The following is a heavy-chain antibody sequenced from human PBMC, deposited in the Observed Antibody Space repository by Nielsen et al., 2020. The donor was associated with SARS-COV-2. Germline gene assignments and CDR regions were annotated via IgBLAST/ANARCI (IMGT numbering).Heavy chain of an antibody. CDR2: INPNSGGT. V-gene: IGHV1-2*06. CDR3: ARGGRVSRGYYFDY. D-gene: IGHD5/OR15-5a*01. J-gene: IGHJ4*02. CDR1: GYTFTSYG. Sequence: ASVKVSCKASGYTFTSYGISWVRQAPGQGLEWMGRINPNSGGTNYAQKFQGRVTMTRDTSISTAYMELSRLRSDDTAVYYCARGGRVSRGYYFDYWGQGTLVTVSS.